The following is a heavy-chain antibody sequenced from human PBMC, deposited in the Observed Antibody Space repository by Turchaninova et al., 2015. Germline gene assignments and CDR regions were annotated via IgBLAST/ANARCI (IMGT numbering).Heavy chain of an antibody. CDR3: AKEGIAAVGTPFY. CDR1: GFTFCRYG. J-gene: IGHJ4*02. Sequence: VQLLLSGGGLVRPGWSLRHSCSGRGFTFCRYGRGGVRQVPGKGLGWVSAISGSGGSTYYADSVKGRFTISRDNSKNTLYLQMNSLRAEDTAVYYCAKEGIAAVGTPFYWGQGTLVTVSS. D-gene: IGHD6-13*01. V-gene: IGHV3-23*01. CDR2: ISGSGGST.